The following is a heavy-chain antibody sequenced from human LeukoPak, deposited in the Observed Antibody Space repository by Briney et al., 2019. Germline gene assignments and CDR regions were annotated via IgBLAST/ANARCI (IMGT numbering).Heavy chain of an antibody. D-gene: IGHD6-19*01. CDR2: IYDGSNE. Sequence: QSGGSLRLSCAASGFTFSTYGMHWVRQAPGKGLEWVTFIYDGSNENYADSVKGRFTISRDNSKNTLYLQMNSLRAEDTAVYYCAKVGRGWYDVDYWGQGTLVTVSS. J-gene: IGHJ4*02. CDR3: AKVGRGWYDVDY. CDR1: GFTFSTYG. V-gene: IGHV3-30*02.